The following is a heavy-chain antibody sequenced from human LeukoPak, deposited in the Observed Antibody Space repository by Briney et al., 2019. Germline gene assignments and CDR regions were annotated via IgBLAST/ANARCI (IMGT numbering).Heavy chain of an antibody. CDR2: IDPSDSYT. CDR1: GYSFTSYW. V-gene: IGHV5-10-1*01. J-gene: IGHJ1*01. D-gene: IGHD6-19*01. Sequence: GESLKISCKGSGYSFTSYWISWVRQMPGKGLEWMGRIDPSDSYTNYSPSFQGHVTISADKSISTAYLQWSSLRASDTAMYYCAGAGIAVAGNAEYFQHWGQGTLVTVSS. CDR3: AGAGIAVAGNAEYFQH.